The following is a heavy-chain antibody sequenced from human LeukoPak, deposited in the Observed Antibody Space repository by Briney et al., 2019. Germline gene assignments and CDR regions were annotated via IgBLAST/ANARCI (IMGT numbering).Heavy chain of an antibody. CDR3: ARAPSGCGLYFDY. CDR2: ISYDGSNK. V-gene: IGHV3-30-3*01. CDR1: GFTFSSYA. Sequence: PGGSLRLSCAASGFTFSSYAMHWVRQAPGKGLEWVAVISYDGSNKYYVDSVKGRFTISRDNSKNTLYLQMNSLRAEDTAVYYCARAPSGCGLYFDYWGQGTLVTVSS. J-gene: IGHJ4*02. D-gene: IGHD6-19*01.